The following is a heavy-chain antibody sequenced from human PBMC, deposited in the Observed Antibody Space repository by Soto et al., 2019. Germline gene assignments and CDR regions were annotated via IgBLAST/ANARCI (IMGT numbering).Heavy chain of an antibody. D-gene: IGHD3-10*01. CDR3: AGLLWFGERNNWFDP. CDR2: IYYSGST. CDR1: GGSISSYY. Sequence: PSETLSLTCTVSGGSISSYYWSWIRQPPGKGLEWIGYIYYSGSTNYNPSLKSRVTISVDTSKNQFSLKLSSVTAADTAVYYCAGLLWFGERNNWFDPWGQGTLVTVSS. V-gene: IGHV4-59*08. J-gene: IGHJ5*02.